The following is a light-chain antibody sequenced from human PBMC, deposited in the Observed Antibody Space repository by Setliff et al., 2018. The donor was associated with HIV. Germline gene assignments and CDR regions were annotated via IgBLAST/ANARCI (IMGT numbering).Light chain of an antibody. CDR2: YYSDSDK. Sequence: QPVLTQPPSSSASPGESARLTCTLPSDINVGSSNINWYQQKSGSPPRYLLYYYSDSDKGQGSGVPSRFSGSKDASANTGILLISGLQSEDEADYYCMIWSSNAVVFGGGTKVTV. CDR1: SDINVGSSN. CDR3: MIWSSNAVV. J-gene: IGLJ3*02. V-gene: IGLV5-37*01.